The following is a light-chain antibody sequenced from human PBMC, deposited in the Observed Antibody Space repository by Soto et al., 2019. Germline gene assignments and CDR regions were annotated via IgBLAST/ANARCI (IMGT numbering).Light chain of an antibody. CDR3: QQTYSSPRT. V-gene: IGKV1-39*01. Sequence: DIHMTQSPSSLSASLADRVTITCRASQSIRRSLNWYQQKPGKAPNLLIYAASSLQTGVPSRFTGSGSGTDFTLTISNLQPEDFAVYYCQQTYSSPRTFGQGTKVDIK. J-gene: IGKJ1*01. CDR2: AAS. CDR1: QSIRRS.